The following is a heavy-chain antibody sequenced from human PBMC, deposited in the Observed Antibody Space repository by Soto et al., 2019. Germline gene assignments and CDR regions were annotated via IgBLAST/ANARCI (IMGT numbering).Heavy chain of an antibody. J-gene: IGHJ6*04. CDR2: ISSSGSTI. V-gene: IGHV3-48*03. Sequence: PGGSLRLSCAASGFTFSSYEMNWVRQAPGKGLEWVSYISSSGSTIFYADSVKGRFTISRDNAKNSLYLQMNSLRAEDTAVYYCARDDGLGLAPYYGMDVWGKGTTVTVSS. CDR3: ARDDGLGLAPYYGMDV. CDR1: GFTFSSYE. D-gene: IGHD3-10*01.